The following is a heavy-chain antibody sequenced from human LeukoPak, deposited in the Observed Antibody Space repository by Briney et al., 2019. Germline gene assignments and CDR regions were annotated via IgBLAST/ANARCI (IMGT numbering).Heavy chain of an antibody. Sequence: PSETLSLTCTVPGGSISSSSYYWGWIRQPPGKGLEWIGSIYYSGSTYYNPSLKSRVTISVDTSKNQFSLKLSSVTAADTAVYYCAREPVVVPGYYGMDVWGQGTTVTVSS. CDR3: AREPVVVPGYYGMDV. CDR2: IYYSGST. J-gene: IGHJ6*02. CDR1: GGSISSSSYY. D-gene: IGHD2-2*01. V-gene: IGHV4-39*02.